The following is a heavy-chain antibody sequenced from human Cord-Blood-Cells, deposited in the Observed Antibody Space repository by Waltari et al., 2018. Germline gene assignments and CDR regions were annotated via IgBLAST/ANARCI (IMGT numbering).Heavy chain of an antibody. D-gene: IGHD6-6*01. CDR1: GGSISSSSYY. CDR3: ARLVALVLAFDI. V-gene: IGHV4-39*01. Sequence: QLQLQESGPGLVKPSETLSLTCTVSGGSISSSSYYWGWIRQPPGKGLEWIGSIYYSGSTYYNPSLKSRVTISVDTSKNQFSLKLSSVTAADTAVYYCARLVALVLAFDIWGQGTMVTGAS. CDR2: IYYSGST. J-gene: IGHJ3*02.